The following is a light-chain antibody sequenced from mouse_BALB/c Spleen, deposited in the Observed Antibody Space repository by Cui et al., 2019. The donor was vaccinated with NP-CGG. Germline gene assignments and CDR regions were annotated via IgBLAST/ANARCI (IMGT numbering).Light chain of an antibody. CDR1: IGAVTTSNY. V-gene: IGLV1*01. Sequence: QAVLRPESPLTTSPGETVTFTCRSSIGAVTTSNYANWVQEKPDHLFTGLIGGTNNRAPGVPARFSGSLIGDKAALTITGAQTEDEAIYFCALWYSNHWVFGGGTKLTVL. CDR3: ALWYSNHWV. J-gene: IGLJ1*01. CDR2: GTN.